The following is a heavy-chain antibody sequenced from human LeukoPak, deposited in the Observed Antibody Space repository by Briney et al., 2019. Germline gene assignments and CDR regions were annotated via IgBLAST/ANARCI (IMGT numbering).Heavy chain of an antibody. D-gene: IGHD3-22*01. CDR1: GYTFTSYG. CDR2: ISAYNGNT. J-gene: IGHJ4*02. Sequence: ASVKVSCKASGYTFTSYGISWVRQAPGQGLEWMGWISAYNGNTNYAQKPQGRVTMTTDTSTSTAYMELRSLRSDDTAVYYCARDLYNYYDSRCPGYWGQGTLVTVSS. CDR3: ARDLYNYYDSRCPGY. V-gene: IGHV1-18*01.